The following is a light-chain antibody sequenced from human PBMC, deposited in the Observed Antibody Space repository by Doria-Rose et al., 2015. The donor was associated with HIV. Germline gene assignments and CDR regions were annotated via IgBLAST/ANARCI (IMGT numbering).Light chain of an antibody. CDR2: AAS. J-gene: IGKJ4*01. CDR3: QQSYSNIRT. CDR1: QSINTY. Sequence: TQSPSSLSASVGDRVTITCRASQSINTYLNWHQQKPGKAPKLMIYAASTSQSGVPSRFSGSGSGTDFTLTISSLQPEDFASYYCQQSYSNIRTFGGGTRVEMK. V-gene: IGKV1-39*01.